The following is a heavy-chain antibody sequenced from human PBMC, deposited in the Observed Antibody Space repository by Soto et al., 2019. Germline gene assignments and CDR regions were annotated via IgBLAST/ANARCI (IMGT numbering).Heavy chain of an antibody. CDR1: GGSFSGDH. J-gene: IGHJ5*02. CDR2: INHSGRA. V-gene: IGHV4-34*01. D-gene: IGHD2-2*01. Sequence: KPSETLSLTCAVYGGSFSGDHWSWIRQPPGKGLEWIGEINHSGRANYNPSLKSRVTISVDMSKKQISMKVNSVNAADTAVYYCARRYCSSTSCPAGFDPWGRGTLITVSS. CDR3: ARRYCSSTSCPAGFDP.